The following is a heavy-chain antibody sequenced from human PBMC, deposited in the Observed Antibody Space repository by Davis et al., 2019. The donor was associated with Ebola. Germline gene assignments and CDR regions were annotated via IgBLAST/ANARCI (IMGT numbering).Heavy chain of an antibody. Sequence: MPSEPLSLTFPLSGDTASSNTAAWNWIRQSPSRALEWLRRTYSRSKWYVDYAVSVKSRMTINPDPSKNQFSLQLSSVTPEDTAVYYCARDPPYDQGYDYWGQGILVTVSS. J-gene: IGHJ4*02. D-gene: IGHD3-22*01. CDR2: TYSRSKWYV. CDR3: ARDPPYDQGYDY. CDR1: GDTASSNTAA. V-gene: IGHV6-1*01.